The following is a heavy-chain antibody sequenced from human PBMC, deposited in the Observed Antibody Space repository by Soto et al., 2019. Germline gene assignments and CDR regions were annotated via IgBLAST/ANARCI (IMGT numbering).Heavy chain of an antibody. CDR1: GASFRDYD. CDR2: MNEYGSER. V-gene: IGHV3-7*04. CDR3: ARFYYDSSGYLASPYYYDYGMDV. Sequence: HAGSMKIACGAAGASFRDYDMSRILQNTGKGLEWVAIMNEYGSERYYVDSVKGRFTISRDNAKNSLYLQMNSLRAEDTAVYYCARFYYDSSGYLASPYYYDYGMDVLGQGTTVT. J-gene: IGHJ6*01. D-gene: IGHD3-22*01.